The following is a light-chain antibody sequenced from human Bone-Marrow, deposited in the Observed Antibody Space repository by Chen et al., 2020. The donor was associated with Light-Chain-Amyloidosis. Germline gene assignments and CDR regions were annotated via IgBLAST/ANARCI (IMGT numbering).Light chain of an antibody. V-gene: IGLV6-57*01. Sequence: NFMLTQPHSVSESPGKTVIISCTRSSGSIATNYVQWYQQRPGSSPTTVIYEDDQRPAWIPDRFSGSTDRSSNSASLTISGLKTEDEADYYCQSYQGSSQGVFGGGTKLTVL. CDR1: SGSIATNY. CDR3: QSYQGSSQGV. J-gene: IGLJ3*02. CDR2: EDD.